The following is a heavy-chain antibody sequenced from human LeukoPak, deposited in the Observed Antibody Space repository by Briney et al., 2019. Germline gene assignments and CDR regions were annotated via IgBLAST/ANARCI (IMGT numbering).Heavy chain of an antibody. CDR2: IYHSGST. J-gene: IGHJ4*02. CDR3: ARGGWYRYFDY. D-gene: IGHD6-19*01. CDR1: GGSISTSSYY. V-gene: IGHV4-39*07. Sequence: SETLSLTCTVSGGSISTSSYYWGWIRQPPGKRLEWIGSIYHSGSTYYNPSLKSRVTISVDTSKNQFSLKLSSVTAADTAVYYCARGGWYRYFDYWGQGTLVTVSS.